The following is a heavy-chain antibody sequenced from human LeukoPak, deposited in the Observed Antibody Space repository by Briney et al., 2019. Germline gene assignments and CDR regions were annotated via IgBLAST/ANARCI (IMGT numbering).Heavy chain of an antibody. V-gene: IGHV3-7*01. J-gene: IGHJ6*02. CDR1: GFTFSSYW. CDR3: ARDGQIWFGEFDMDV. Sequence: PGGSLRLSCAAYGFTFSSYWMSWVRQAPGKGLEWVANIKQDGSEKYYVDSVKGRFTISRDNSKNTLYLQMNSLRAEDTAVYYCARDGQIWFGEFDMDVWGQGTTVTVSS. CDR2: IKQDGSEK. D-gene: IGHD3-10*01.